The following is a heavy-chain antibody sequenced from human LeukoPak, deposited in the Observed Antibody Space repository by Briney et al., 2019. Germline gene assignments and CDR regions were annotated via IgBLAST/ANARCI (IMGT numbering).Heavy chain of an antibody. D-gene: IGHD2/OR15-2a*01. J-gene: IGHJ4*02. CDR1: GFTFSSYR. Sequence: GSLRLSCAASGFTFSSYRMHWVRQAPGKGLEWVAFIRYDGSNTYYADSVKGRFTVSRDDSKNTLYLQMNSLRGDDTAVYYCAKDGTSYYYIYYWGQGTLVTVSS. V-gene: IGHV3-30*02. CDR2: IRYDGSNT. CDR3: AKDGTSYYYIYY.